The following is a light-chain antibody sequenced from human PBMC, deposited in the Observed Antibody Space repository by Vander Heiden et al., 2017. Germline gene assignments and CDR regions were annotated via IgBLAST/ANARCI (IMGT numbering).Light chain of an antibody. CDR2: GAS. V-gene: IGKV1-33*01. Sequence: DSQMTQSPSSLSTSIGARIIITCQASHDISNYLHWYQQKPAKAPKLLIYGASILETGVPSRFSGSGSGTDVTSSISSLQPEDIATYYHQKYDSVPYTFGQGTQLE. CDR3: QKYDSVPYT. CDR1: HDISNY. J-gene: IGKJ5*01.